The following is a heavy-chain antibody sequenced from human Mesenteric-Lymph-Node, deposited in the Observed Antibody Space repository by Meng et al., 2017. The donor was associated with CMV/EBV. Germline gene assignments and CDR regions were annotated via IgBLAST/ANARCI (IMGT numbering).Heavy chain of an antibody. CDR3: AGQDQPQTYYYGSGSYYI. CDR2: INPSGGST. J-gene: IGHJ4*02. V-gene: IGHV1-46*01. D-gene: IGHD3-10*01. CDR1: YTFTSYY. Sequence: YTFTSYYMHWVRQAPGQGLEWMGIINPSGGSTSYAQKFQGRVTMTRDTSTSTVYMELSSLRSEDTAVYYCAGQDQPQTYYYGSGSYYIWGQGTLVPSPQ.